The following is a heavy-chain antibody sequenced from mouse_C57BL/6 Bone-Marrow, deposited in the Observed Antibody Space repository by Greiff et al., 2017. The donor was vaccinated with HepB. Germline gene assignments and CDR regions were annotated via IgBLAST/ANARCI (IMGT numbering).Heavy chain of an antibody. CDR1: GYSITSGYY. V-gene: IGHV3-6*01. J-gene: IGHJ3*01. CDR2: ISYDGSN. Sequence: EVHLVESGPGLVKPSQSLSLTCSVTGYSITSGYYWNWIRQFPGNKLEWMGYISYDGSNNYNPSLKNRISITRDTSKNQFFLKLNSVTTEDTATYYCARIHDGLFAYWGQGTLVTVSA. D-gene: IGHD2-3*01. CDR3: ARIHDGLFAY.